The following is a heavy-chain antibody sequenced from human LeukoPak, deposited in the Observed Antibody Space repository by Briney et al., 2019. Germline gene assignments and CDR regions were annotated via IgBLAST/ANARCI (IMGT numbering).Heavy chain of an antibody. CDR2: INAGNGNT. V-gene: IGHV1-3*01. CDR1: GYTFTSYA. Sequence: GASEKVSCKASGYTFTSYAMHWVRQAPGQRLEWMGWINAGNGNTKYSQKFQGRVTITRDTSASTAYMELSSLRSEDTAVYYCARGHIVGATSGGHFDYWGQGTLVTVSS. D-gene: IGHD1-26*01. J-gene: IGHJ4*02. CDR3: ARGHIVGATSGGHFDY.